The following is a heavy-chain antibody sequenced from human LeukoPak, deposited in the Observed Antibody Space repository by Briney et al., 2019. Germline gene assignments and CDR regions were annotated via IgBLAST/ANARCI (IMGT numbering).Heavy chain of an antibody. J-gene: IGHJ4*02. CDR1: GGSFSGYY. Sequence: SETLSLTCAVYGGSFSGYYWSWIRQPPGKGLEWIGEINHSGSTNYNPSLKSRVTISVDTSKNQFSLKLSSVTAADTAVYYCARGRPTVTTRGFDYWGQGTLVTVSS. D-gene: IGHD4-17*01. V-gene: IGHV4-34*01. CDR2: INHSGST. CDR3: ARGRPTVTTRGFDY.